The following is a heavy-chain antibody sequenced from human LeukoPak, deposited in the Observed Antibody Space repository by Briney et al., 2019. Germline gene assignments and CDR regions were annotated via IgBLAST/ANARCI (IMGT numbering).Heavy chain of an antibody. Sequence: PGGSLRLSCAASGFIFSHYYMTSIPQAPGKGLEWILYISSSGSIIYYADSLKGRFTISRDNDKNSLYLQMNNLRAADTAACSCARVRGSTTSTGAEWGQGILVTVSS. J-gene: IGHJ4*02. CDR2: ISSSGSII. CDR1: GFIFSHYY. V-gene: IGHV3-11*04. D-gene: IGHD1-1*01. CDR3: ARVRGSTTSTGAE.